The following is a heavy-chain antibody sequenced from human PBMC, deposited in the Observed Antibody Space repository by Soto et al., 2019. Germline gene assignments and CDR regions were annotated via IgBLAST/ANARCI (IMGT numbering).Heavy chain of an antibody. CDR2: IYYSGST. D-gene: IGHD3-3*01. CDR1: GGSISSGDYY. J-gene: IGHJ4*02. Sequence: TSETLSLTCTVSGGSISSGDYYWSWIRQPPGKGLEWIGYIYYSGSTYYNPSLKSRVTISVDTSKNTLYLQMNSLRAEDTAVYYCARVLASIFGENFDYWGQGTLVTVSS. CDR3: ARVLASIFGENFDY. V-gene: IGHV4-30-4*01.